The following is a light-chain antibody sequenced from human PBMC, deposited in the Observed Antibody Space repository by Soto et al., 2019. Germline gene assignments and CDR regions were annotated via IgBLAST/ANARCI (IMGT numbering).Light chain of an antibody. V-gene: IGKV1-39*01. CDR2: ATD. Sequence: IPRTQSPSSLSASVGDRVTITCRASQTIPNYVNWYQQQSGTAPKLMIDATDTLQSGVPSRVRGRGSGTDFTLKLNSLQPEDFATYDCKQSYSVPITFGQRTRLEIK. CDR1: QTIPNY. J-gene: IGKJ5*01. CDR3: KQSYSVPIT.